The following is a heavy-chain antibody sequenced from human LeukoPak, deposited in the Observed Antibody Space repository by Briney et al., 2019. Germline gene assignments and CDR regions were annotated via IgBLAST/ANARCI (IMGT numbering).Heavy chain of an antibody. J-gene: IGHJ4*02. V-gene: IGHV3-9*01. CDR3: AKDRMISFGGIDY. Sequence: PGGSLRLSCAASGFTFDDSAMHWVWQAPGKGLEWVSGISWSSGSIGYADSVKGRFTISRDNVRNSLYMQMNSLSAEDTALYYCAKDRMISFGGIDYWGQGTLVTVSS. CDR1: GFTFDDSA. D-gene: IGHD3-16*01. CDR2: ISWSSGSI.